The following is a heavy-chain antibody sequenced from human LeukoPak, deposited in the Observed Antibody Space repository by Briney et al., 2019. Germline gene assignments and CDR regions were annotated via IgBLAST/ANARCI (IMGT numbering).Heavy chain of an antibody. D-gene: IGHD3-22*01. Sequence: SETLSLTCTVSGGSISSYYWGWIRQPPGKGLEWIGYIYYSGSTNYNPSLKSRVTISVDTSKNQFSLKLSSVTAADTAVYYCARDGFSGLDAFDIWGQGTMVTVSS. J-gene: IGHJ3*02. CDR1: GGSISSYY. CDR2: IYYSGST. CDR3: ARDGFSGLDAFDI. V-gene: IGHV4-59*01.